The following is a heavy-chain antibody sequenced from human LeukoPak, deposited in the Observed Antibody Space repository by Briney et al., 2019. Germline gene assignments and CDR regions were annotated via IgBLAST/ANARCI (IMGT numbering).Heavy chain of an antibody. CDR2: IYYSGST. D-gene: IGHD4-23*01. Sequence: PSETLSLTCAVYGVSFSGYYWSWIRQHPGKGLEWIGYIYYSGSTYYNPSLKSRVTISVDTSKNQFSLKLSSVTAADTAVYYCGRPSGNSGHYYGMDVWGQGTTVTVSS. V-gene: IGHV4-31*11. CDR1: GVSFSGYY. CDR3: GRPSGNSGHYYGMDV. J-gene: IGHJ6*02.